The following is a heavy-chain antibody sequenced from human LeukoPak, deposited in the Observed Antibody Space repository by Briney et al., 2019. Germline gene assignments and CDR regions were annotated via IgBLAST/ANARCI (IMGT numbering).Heavy chain of an antibody. Sequence: PGGSLRLSCAASGLSVSSKYMNGVRQAPGKGLEGVSLLYSGGSTYYADSVKGRFTISRDSSKNTLYLQMNSLRAEDTAVYYCAARDCSTTSCYGGLFDYWGQGTLVTVSS. CDR1: GLSVSSKY. CDR2: LYSGGST. V-gene: IGHV3-53*01. CDR3: AARDCSTTSCYGGLFDY. J-gene: IGHJ4*02. D-gene: IGHD2-2*01.